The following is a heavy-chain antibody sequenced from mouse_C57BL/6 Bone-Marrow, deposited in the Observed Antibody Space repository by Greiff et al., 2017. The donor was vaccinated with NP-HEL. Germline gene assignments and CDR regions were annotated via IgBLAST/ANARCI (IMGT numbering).Heavy chain of an antibody. CDR1: GFTFSDYG. Sequence: EVQLQESGGGLVQPGGSLKLSCAASGFTFSDYGMAWVRQAPRKGPEWVAFISNLAYSIYYADTVTGRFTISRENAKNTLYLEMSSLRSEDTAMYYCAREGDYDAGAWFAYWGQGTLVTVSA. J-gene: IGHJ3*01. CDR2: ISNLAYSI. CDR3: AREGDYDAGAWFAY. D-gene: IGHD2-4*01. V-gene: IGHV5-15*01.